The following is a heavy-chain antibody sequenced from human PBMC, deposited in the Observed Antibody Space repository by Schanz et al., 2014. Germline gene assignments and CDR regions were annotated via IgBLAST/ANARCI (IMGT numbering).Heavy chain of an antibody. Sequence: QVQLVESGGGVVQPGRSLRLSCAASGFNISTYGMHWVRQAPGKGLEWVAVIWYDGSKKYYADSVKGRFTISRDNFKNTLFLQMNSLRAEDTAVYYCARVDSGYDSHLYYYYYYMDVWGKGTTVTVSS. V-gene: IGHV3-33*01. J-gene: IGHJ6*03. CDR1: GFNISTYG. D-gene: IGHD5-12*01. CDR2: IWYDGSKK. CDR3: ARVDSGYDSHLYYYYYYMDV.